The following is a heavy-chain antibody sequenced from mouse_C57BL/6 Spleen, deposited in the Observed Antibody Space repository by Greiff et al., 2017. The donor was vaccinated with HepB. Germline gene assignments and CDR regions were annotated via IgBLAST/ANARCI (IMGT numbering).Heavy chain of an antibody. V-gene: IGHV1-26*01. CDR3: ARGSHYFDY. Sequence: EVQLQQSGPELVKPGASVKISCKASGYTFTDYYMNWVKQSHGKSLEWIGDINPNNGGTSYNQKFKGKATLTVDKSSSTAYMELRSLTSEDSAVYYCARGSHYFDYWCQGTTLTVSS. CDR1: GYTFTDYY. CDR2: INPNNGGT. J-gene: IGHJ2*01.